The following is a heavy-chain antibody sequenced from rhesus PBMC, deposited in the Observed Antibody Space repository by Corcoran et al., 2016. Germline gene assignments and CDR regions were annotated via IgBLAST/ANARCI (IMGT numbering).Heavy chain of an antibody. Sequence: QLQLQESGPGLVKPSETLSVTCAVSGGSISSSYWSWIRQAPGKGLEWIGYIYGSGSSTNSNPSLKSRVTLSVDTSKNQLSLNLSSVTTADTAVYYCARGVDYVRNYGLDSWGQGVVVTVSS. CDR2: IYGSGSST. V-gene: IGHV4-169*01. CDR3: ARGVDYVRNYGLDS. D-gene: IGHD4-29*01. J-gene: IGHJ6*01. CDR1: GGSISSSY.